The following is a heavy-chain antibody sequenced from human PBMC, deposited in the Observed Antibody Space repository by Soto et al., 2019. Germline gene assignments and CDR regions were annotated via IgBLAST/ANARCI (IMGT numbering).Heavy chain of an antibody. Sequence: SETLSLTCTVSGGSVSSGSYYWSWIRQPPGKGLEWIGYIYYSGSTNYNPSLKSRVTISVDTSKNQFSLKLSSVTAADTAVYYCARARRAGGPLIDWFDPWGQGPLVTVSS. CDR2: IYYSGST. V-gene: IGHV4-61*01. CDR1: GGSVSSGSYY. J-gene: IGHJ5*02. CDR3: ARARRAGGPLIDWFDP. D-gene: IGHD2-8*01.